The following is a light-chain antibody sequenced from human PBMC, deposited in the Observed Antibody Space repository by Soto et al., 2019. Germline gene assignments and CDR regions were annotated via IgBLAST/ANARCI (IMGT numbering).Light chain of an antibody. CDR2: DTS. V-gene: IGKV3-11*01. CDR3: QQRSTWPFT. J-gene: IGKJ3*01. CDR1: QSVSIY. Sequence: EIVLTQSPATLSLSPGERATLSCRASQSVSIYLAWYQQKPGQSPRLLISDTSTRATGMPGRFSGSGSGTDFTLAVSSLEPEDFAVYYCQQRSTWPFTFGPGTRVEFK.